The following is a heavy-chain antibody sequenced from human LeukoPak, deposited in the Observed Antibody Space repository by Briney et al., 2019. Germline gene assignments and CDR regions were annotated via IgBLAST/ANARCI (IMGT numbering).Heavy chain of an antibody. CDR1: GFTFSSYA. CDR3: AKEEDSSGYCPEGLLDY. V-gene: IGHV3-23*01. Sequence: PGGSLRLSCAASGFTFSSYAMSWVRQAPGKGLEWVSAISGSGGSTYYADSVKGRFTISRDNSKNTLYLQMNSLRAEDTAVYYCAKEEDSSGYCPEGLLDYWGQGTLVTVSS. D-gene: IGHD3-22*01. J-gene: IGHJ4*02. CDR2: ISGSGGST.